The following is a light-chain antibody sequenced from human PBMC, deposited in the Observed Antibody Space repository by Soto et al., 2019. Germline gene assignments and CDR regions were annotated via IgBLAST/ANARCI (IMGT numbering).Light chain of an antibody. Sequence: EIVMTQSPATLSVSPGERAILSCRASQSVSSKLAWYQQKPGQAPRVLIYGASTRATGIRARFSGSGSGTEFTLTISSLQTEDFAVYYCQHYNDWPPTWTFGQGTKV. V-gene: IGKV3-15*01. J-gene: IGKJ1*01. CDR3: QHYNDWPPTWT. CDR1: QSVSSK. CDR2: GAS.